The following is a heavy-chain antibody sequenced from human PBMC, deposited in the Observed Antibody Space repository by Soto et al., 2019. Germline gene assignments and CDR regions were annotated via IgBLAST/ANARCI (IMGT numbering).Heavy chain of an antibody. CDR2: ISGSGGST. CDR3: AREYYGLLAGYCMDL. V-gene: IGHV3-23*01. Sequence: GGSLRLSWAASRLTFSSYAMIWVRQAPGKGLEWVSGISGSGGSTNYADSVKGRFTVSRDNAKNTLFLQMNGLRAEDTAVYFCAREYYGLLAGYCMDLWGQGTLVTVSS. CDR1: RLTFSSYA. J-gene: IGHJ5*02. D-gene: IGHD3-9*01.